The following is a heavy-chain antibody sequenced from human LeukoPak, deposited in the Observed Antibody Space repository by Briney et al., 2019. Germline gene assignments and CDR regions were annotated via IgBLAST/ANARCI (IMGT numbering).Heavy chain of an antibody. CDR1: GFTFSSYG. D-gene: IGHD3-10*01. CDR3: AKEITMVPGDY. V-gene: IGHV3-30*18. Sequence: GGSLRLSCAASGFTFSSYGMHWVRQPPGKGLEWVAFISYDGSKKFYTDSVKGRFTISRDNSKNTLYLQMSSLRAEDAAVYYCAKEITMVPGDYWGQGTLVTVSS. CDR2: ISYDGSKK. J-gene: IGHJ4*02.